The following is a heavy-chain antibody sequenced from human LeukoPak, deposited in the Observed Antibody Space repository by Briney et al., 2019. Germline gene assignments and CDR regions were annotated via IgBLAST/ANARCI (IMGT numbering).Heavy chain of an antibody. Sequence: GGALRLSCGASGFTFSSYGMHWVRQAPGKGLEWVAFIRYDGSNKDYADSVKGRLTFSRDNSKNTLYLQMNSLRADDTAIYYCAKGFDYYMDVWGKGTTVTVSS. V-gene: IGHV3-30*02. CDR3: AKGFDYYMDV. CDR2: IRYDGSNK. CDR1: GFTFSSYG. J-gene: IGHJ6*03.